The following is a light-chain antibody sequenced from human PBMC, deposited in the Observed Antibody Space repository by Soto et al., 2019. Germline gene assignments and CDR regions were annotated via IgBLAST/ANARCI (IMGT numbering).Light chain of an antibody. Sequence: QSALTQPPSASGTPGQRVTISCSGGSSNIGSNSVNWYQQLPGTAPKLLIHSNSQRPSGVPDRFSGSKSGTSASLAISGLQSEDEADYYCAAWDDTLNGVLFGGGTKLTVL. V-gene: IGLV1-44*01. CDR3: AAWDDTLNGVL. CDR1: SSNIGSNS. CDR2: SNS. J-gene: IGLJ2*01.